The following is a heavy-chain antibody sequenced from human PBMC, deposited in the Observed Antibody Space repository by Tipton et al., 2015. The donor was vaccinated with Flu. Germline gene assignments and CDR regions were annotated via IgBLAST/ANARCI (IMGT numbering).Heavy chain of an antibody. CDR1: GGSISNYY. Sequence: TLSLTCTVSGGSISNYYWSWIRQPPGKGLEWIGNIFYSGNAHYNPSLKSRVTISVDTSKNQFSLKLSSVTAADTAVYYCATGYRGGGNRYYFDYWGQGTLVTVSS. J-gene: IGHJ4*02. CDR3: ATGYRGGGNRYYFDY. D-gene: IGHD4-23*01. CDR2: IFYSGNA. V-gene: IGHV4-59*01.